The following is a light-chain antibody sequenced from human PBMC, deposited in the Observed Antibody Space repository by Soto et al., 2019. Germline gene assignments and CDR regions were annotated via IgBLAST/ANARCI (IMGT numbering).Light chain of an antibody. CDR1: QSVSSSY. CDR2: GAS. CDR3: QQYGSSPPGT. V-gene: IGKV3-20*01. J-gene: IGKJ1*01. Sequence: EIVLTQSPATLSLSPGERATLSCRASQSVSSSYLAWYQQKPGQAPRLLIYGASSRATGIADRFSGSGSGTDFTLTINRLEPEDFAVYYCQQYGSSPPGTFGQGTKVEIK.